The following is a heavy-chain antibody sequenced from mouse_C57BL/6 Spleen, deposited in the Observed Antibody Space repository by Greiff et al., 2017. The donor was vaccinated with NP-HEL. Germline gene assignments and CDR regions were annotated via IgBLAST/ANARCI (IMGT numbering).Heavy chain of an antibody. V-gene: IGHV5-17*01. D-gene: IGHD2-4*01. J-gene: IGHJ4*01. CDR2: ISSGSSTI. CDR1: GFTFSDYG. CDR3: AGDDYLYAMDY. Sequence: EVQLQESGGGLVKPGGSLKLSCAASGFTFSDYGMHWVRQAPEKGLEWVAYISSGSSTIYYADTVKGRFTISRDNAENTLFLQMTSLRSEDTAMYYCAGDDYLYAMDYWGQGTSVTVSS.